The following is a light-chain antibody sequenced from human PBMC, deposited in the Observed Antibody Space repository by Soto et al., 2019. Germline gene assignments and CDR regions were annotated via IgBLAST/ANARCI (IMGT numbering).Light chain of an antibody. CDR1: SGHSSYI. V-gene: IGLV4-60*02. CDR2: HEGSGSY. J-gene: IGLJ3*02. CDR3: ETWDSNSWV. Sequence: QPVLTQSSSASASLGSSVKLTCTLSSGHSSYIIAWHQQQPGKAPRYLINHEGSGSYNKGSGVPDRFSGSSSGADRYLTISNLQFEDEADYYCETWDSNSWVFGGGTKLTVL.